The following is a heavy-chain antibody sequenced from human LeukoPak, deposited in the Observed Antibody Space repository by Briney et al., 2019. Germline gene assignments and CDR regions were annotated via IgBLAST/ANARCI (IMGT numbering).Heavy chain of an antibody. J-gene: IGHJ4*02. CDR3: ARDRGDYDIS. Sequence: SETLSLTCTVSGGSISSGDYYWSWIRQPPGRGLEWIGYIYYSGSTYYNPSLKSRVTISVDTSKNQFSLKLSSVTAADTAVYYCARDRGDYDISWGQGTLVTVSS. V-gene: IGHV4-30-4*01. D-gene: IGHD3-9*01. CDR1: GGSISSGDYY. CDR2: IYYSGST.